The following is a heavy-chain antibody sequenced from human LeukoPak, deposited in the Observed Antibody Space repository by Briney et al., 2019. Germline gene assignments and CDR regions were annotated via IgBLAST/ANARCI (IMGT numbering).Heavy chain of an antibody. CDR3: AREFAKAFDY. Sequence: SDTLSLTCTVSGGSITSGSYYWSWIRQPAGKRLEWIGRIYTSGSTNYNPSLKSRVTISLDTSKNKFSLKLTSVTAADTAVYYCAREFAKAFDYWGQGTLVTVSS. CDR1: GGSITSGSYY. J-gene: IGHJ4*02. D-gene: IGHD2-21*01. CDR2: IYTSGST. V-gene: IGHV4-61*02.